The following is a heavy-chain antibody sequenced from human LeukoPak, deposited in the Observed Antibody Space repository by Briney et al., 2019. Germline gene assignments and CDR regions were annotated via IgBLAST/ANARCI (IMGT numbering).Heavy chain of an antibody. CDR2: IYYSGST. D-gene: IGHD3-10*01. V-gene: IGHV4-39*01. CDR1: GGSISSSSYY. CDR3: ARHNYYGSGSYRFGFDP. Sequence: NASETLSLTCTVSGGSISSSSYYWGWIRQPPGKGLEWIGSIYYSGSTYYNPSLKSRVTISVDTSKNQFSLKLSSVTAADTAVYYCARHNYYGSGSYRFGFDPWGQGTLVTASS. J-gene: IGHJ5*02.